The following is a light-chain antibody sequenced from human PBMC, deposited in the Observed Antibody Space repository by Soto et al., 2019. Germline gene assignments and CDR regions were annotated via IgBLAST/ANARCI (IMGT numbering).Light chain of an antibody. Sequence: QSVLTQPASVSGSPGQSITISCTGTSSDVGGYNYVSWYQQHPGKAPNLIIYEVSNRPSGVSNRFSGSKSGNTASLTISGLQAEDEADYYCSSYSTIHTPLFGGGTKLTVL. V-gene: IGLV2-14*01. J-gene: IGLJ2*01. CDR1: SSDVGGYNY. CDR2: EVS. CDR3: SSYSTIHTPL.